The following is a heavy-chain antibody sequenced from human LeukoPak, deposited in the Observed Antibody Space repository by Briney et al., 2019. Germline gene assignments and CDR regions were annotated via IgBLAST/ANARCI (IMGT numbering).Heavy chain of an antibody. D-gene: IGHD3-10*01. V-gene: IGHV4-4*09. CDR1: GGSISTFY. CDR2: IHTTGRT. J-gene: IGHJ4*02. Sequence: PSETLSLTCTVSGGSISTFYWSWIRQSPGKGLEWIAYIHTTGRTQHNPSLKSRVTISVDTSKNQVSLRLISVTAADTAVYYCAKSQGRGNYFDSWGLGTLVTVSS. CDR3: AKSQGRGNYFDS.